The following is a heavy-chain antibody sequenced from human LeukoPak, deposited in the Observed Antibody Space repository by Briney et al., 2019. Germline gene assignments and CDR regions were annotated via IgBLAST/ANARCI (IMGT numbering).Heavy chain of an antibody. CDR1: GFTFRSYA. D-gene: IGHD3-10*01. CDR3: VKLGFGELFDLTWFDP. J-gene: IGHJ5*02. Sequence: GGSLRLSCAASGFTFRSYAMSWVRQAPGKGLGWVSGTSGSGRSTNYAAPVKGRFIISRDNSKNMLYLQMNSLRAEDTAVYYCVKLGFGELFDLTWFDPWGQGTLVTVSS. V-gene: IGHV3-23*01. CDR2: TSGSGRST.